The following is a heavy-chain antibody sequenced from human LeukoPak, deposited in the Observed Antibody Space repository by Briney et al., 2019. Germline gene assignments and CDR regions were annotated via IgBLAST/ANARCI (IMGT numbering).Heavy chain of an antibody. CDR2: ISSSSSTI. V-gene: IGHV3-48*04. CDR3: ARDKLSYGDSPDAFDI. CDR1: GFTYSSYS. J-gene: IGHJ3*02. Sequence: PGGSLRLSRAASGFTYSSYSMNWVRQAPGEGVEWGSYISSSSSTIYYADSVKGRFTISRDNAKNSLYLQMNSLRAEDTAVYYCARDKLSYGDSPDAFDIWGQGTMVTVSS. D-gene: IGHD4-17*01.